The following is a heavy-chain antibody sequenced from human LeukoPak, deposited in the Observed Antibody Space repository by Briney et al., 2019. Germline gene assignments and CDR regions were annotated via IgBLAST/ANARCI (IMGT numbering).Heavy chain of an antibody. CDR1: GGSISSYY. V-gene: IGHV4-4*07. CDR2: IYTSGST. J-gene: IGHJ6*03. D-gene: IGHD4/OR15-4a*01. CDR3: ARDRKVQSMRGAGNYYMVV. Sequence: SETLSLTCTVSGGSISSYYWSWIRQPAGKGLEWIGRIYTSGSTNYNPSLKSRVTMSVDTSKNQFSLKLSSVTAADTAVYYCARDRKVQSMRGAGNYYMVVWGKGTTVTVSS.